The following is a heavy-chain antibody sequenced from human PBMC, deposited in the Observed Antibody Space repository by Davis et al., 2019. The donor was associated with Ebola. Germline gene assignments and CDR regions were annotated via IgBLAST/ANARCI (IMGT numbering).Heavy chain of an antibody. CDR3: ARDSGDLGYFDWVADY. J-gene: IGHJ4*02. CDR1: GFSVSSNY. V-gene: IGHV3-53*01. CDR2: IYSGGNT. D-gene: IGHD3-9*01. Sequence: PGGSLRLSCAGSGFSVSSNYMSWARQAPGKGLECVSAIYSGGNTYYADSVKGRFTISRDNSRNTVNLQMNSLRAEDTAVYYCARDSGDLGYFDWVADYWGQGTPVTVSS.